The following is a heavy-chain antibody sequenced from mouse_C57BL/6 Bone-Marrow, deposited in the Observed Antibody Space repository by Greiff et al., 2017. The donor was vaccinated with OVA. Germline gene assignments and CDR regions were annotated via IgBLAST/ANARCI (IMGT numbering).Heavy chain of an antibody. J-gene: IGHJ2*01. V-gene: IGHV1-81*01. CDR1: GYTFTSYG. Sequence: QVQLQQSGAELARPGASVKLSCKASGYTFTSYGISWVKQRTGQGLEWIGEIYPRSGNTYYNEKFKGKATLTADKSSSTAHMELRSLTSEDSAVYFCANPIYYYGSSSYFDYWGQGTTLTVSS. CDR2: IYPRSGNT. CDR3: ANPIYYYGSSSYFDY. D-gene: IGHD1-1*01.